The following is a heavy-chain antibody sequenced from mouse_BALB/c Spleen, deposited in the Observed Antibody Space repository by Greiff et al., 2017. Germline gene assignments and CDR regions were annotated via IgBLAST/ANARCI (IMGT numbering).Heavy chain of an antibody. CDR2: ISSGGSYT. Sequence: EVQLVESGGGLVKPGGSLKLSCAASGFTFSSYAMSWVRQTPEKRLEWVATISSGGSYTYYPDSVKGRFTISRDNAKNTLYLQMSSLRSEDTAMYYCARRDYGSSAYAMDYWGQGTSVTVSS. CDR1: GFTFSSYA. V-gene: IGHV5-9-3*01. CDR3: ARRDYGSSAYAMDY. D-gene: IGHD1-1*01. J-gene: IGHJ4*01.